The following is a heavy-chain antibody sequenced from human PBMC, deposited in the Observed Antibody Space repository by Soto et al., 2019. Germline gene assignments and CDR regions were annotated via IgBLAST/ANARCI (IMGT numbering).Heavy chain of an antibody. D-gene: IGHD3-10*01. CDR3: ASHSRGSNAFDI. V-gene: IGHV4-59*01. CDR1: GGSISSYY. J-gene: IGHJ3*02. Sequence: SETLSLTCTVSGGSISSYYWSWIRQPPGKGLEWIGYIYYSGSTNYNPSLKSRVTISVDTSKNQFSLKLSSVTAADTAVYYCASHSRGSNAFDIWGQGTMVTVSS. CDR2: IYYSGST.